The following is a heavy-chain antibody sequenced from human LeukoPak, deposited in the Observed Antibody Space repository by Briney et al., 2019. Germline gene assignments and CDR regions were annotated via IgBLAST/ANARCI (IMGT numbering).Heavy chain of an antibody. Sequence: GGSLRLSCAASGFTFTSYWMSLVRQAPGKGLEWVANIKQDGSEKYYVDSVKGRFTISRDNAKNSLYLQINSLRAEDTAVYYCARTSSTFGGVIVPFDYWGQGTLVTVSS. CDR2: IKQDGSEK. D-gene: IGHD3-16*02. V-gene: IGHV3-7*01. CDR1: GFTFTSYW. CDR3: ARTSSTFGGVIVPFDY. J-gene: IGHJ4*02.